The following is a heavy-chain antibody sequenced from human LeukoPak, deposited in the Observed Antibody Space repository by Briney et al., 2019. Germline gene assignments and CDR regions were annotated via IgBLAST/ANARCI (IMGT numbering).Heavy chain of an antibody. D-gene: IGHD1-7*01. V-gene: IGHV4-59*01. CDR1: GGSIGTYY. J-gene: IGHJ5*02. CDR3: ARDGSNWNYLGRVGINWFDP. Sequence: SETLSLTCTVSGGSIGTYYWSWIRQPPGKGLEWIGYVYYNGSTNYNPSLKSRVTISVDTSKIQFSLRLTSVTAADTAVYYCARDGSNWNYLGRVGINWFDPWGQGTLVTVSS. CDR2: VYYNGST.